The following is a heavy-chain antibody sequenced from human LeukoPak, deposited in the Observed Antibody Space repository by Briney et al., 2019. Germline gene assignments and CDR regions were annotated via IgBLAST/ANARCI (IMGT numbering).Heavy chain of an antibody. CDR3: ARRGTGHGMDV. CDR2: INNDGSSA. V-gene: IGHV3-74*01. CDR1: GFTFNNYW. D-gene: IGHD1-1*01. Sequence: GGSLRLSCAASGFTFNNYWIHWVRQVPGKGLVWVSRINNDGSSASYVDPVKGRFTISRDNAKNTLFLQMNSLRAEDTAVYYCARRGTGHGMDVWGQGTTVIVSS. J-gene: IGHJ6*02.